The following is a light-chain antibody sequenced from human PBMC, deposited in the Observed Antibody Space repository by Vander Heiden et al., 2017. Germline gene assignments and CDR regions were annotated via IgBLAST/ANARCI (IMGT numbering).Light chain of an antibody. CDR1: QGISN. V-gene: IGKV1-17*03. CDR3: RRHTYYPYT. CDR2: AAS. Sequence: DIQMTQSPSAMSASVGDRVTITCRASQGISNLAWFQQKPGKVPKRLLYAASSLQSAVPSRFSGRGSATEFTLRIISLQPAAFATYYCRRHTYYPYTFGQGTKLEIK. J-gene: IGKJ2*01.